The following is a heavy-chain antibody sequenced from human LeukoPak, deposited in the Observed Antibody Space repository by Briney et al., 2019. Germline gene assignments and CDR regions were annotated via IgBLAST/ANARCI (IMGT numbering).Heavy chain of an antibody. D-gene: IGHD6-13*01. Sequence: SQTLSLTCAVSDGSISSGGYSWSWIRQPPGKGLEWIGYIYHSGSTNYNPSLKSRVTISVDKSKNQFSLKLSSVTAADTAVYYCAREVLLAAADPDAFDIWGQGTMVTVSS. CDR1: DGSISSGGYS. J-gene: IGHJ3*02. CDR3: AREVLLAAADPDAFDI. V-gene: IGHV4-30-2*01. CDR2: IYHSGST.